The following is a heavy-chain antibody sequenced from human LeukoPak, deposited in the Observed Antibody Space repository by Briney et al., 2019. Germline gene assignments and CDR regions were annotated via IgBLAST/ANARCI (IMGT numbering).Heavy chain of an antibody. CDR2: ISGSGGST. J-gene: IGHJ4*02. Sequence: PGGSLRLSCAASGFTFSSYAMSWVRQAPGKGLELVSAISGSGGSTYYADSVKGRFTISRDNSKNTLYLQMNSLRAEDTAVYYCAKDRGYYDSSGYLKSSHNFDYWGQGTLVTVSS. D-gene: IGHD3-22*01. CDR3: AKDRGYYDSSGYLKSSHNFDY. V-gene: IGHV3-23*01. CDR1: GFTFSSYA.